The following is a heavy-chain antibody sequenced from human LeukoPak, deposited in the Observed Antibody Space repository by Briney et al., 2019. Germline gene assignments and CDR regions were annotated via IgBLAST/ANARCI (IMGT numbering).Heavy chain of an antibody. J-gene: IGHJ4*02. V-gene: IGHV1-18*01. CDR2: ISAYNGNT. D-gene: IGHD1-26*01. CDR3: ARASSGSYLDYFDY. CDR1: GYTFTIYG. Sequence: ASVKVSCTASGYTFTIYGISWVRQAPGQGLEWMGWISAYNGNTNYEQTLQGRVTMTTDTPTSTAYMELRSLRSDDTAVYYCARASSGSYLDYFDYWGQGTLVTVSS.